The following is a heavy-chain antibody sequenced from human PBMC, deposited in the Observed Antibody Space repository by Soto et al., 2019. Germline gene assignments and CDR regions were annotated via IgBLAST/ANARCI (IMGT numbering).Heavy chain of an antibody. J-gene: IGHJ4*02. CDR2: ISGGGGTT. CDR1: GFTFSSYA. V-gene: IGHV3-23*01. Sequence: GGSLRLSCAASGFTFSSYAMSWVRQAPGKGLEWVSAISGGGGTTYYADSVKGRFTISRDNSKDTLYLQMNSLRAEDTAVYYCAKGITGTSGDYWGQGTLVTVSS. CDR3: AKGITGTSGDY. D-gene: IGHD1-7*01.